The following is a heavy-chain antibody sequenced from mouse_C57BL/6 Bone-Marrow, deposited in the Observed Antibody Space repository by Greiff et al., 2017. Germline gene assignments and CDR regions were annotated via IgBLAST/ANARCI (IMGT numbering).Heavy chain of an antibody. D-gene: IGHD1-1*01. CDR3: ARGYYYGSSWYFDV. V-gene: IGHV1-64*01. CDR2: IHPNSGST. CDR1: GYTFTSYW. J-gene: IGHJ1*03. Sequence: QVQLQQPGAELVKPGASVKLSCKASGYTFTSYWMHWVKQRPGQGLEWIGMIHPNSGSTNYNEKFKSKATLTVDKSSSTAYMQLSSLTSEDSAVYYCARGYYYGSSWYFDVWGTGTTVTVSS.